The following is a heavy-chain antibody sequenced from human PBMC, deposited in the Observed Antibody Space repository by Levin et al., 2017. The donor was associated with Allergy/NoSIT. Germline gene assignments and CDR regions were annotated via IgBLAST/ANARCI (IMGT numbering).Heavy chain of an antibody. CDR1: GFTFSTYT. V-gene: IGHV3-64D*06. Sequence: GGSLRLSCSASGFTFSTYTIHWVRQAPGKGLEYVSAISSNGGSTYYADSVKGRFTISRDNSKNTLYLQMSSLRVEDTAVYYCVRATRGQQLAFTDYWGQGTLVTVSS. D-gene: IGHD6-13*01. CDR3: VRATRGQQLAFTDY. J-gene: IGHJ4*02. CDR2: ISSNGGST.